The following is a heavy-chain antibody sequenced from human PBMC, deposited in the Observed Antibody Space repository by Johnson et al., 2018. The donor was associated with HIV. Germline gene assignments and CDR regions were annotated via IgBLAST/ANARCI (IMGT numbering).Heavy chain of an antibody. J-gene: IGHJ3*02. D-gene: IGHD3-22*01. Sequence: QVQVVESGGGLVKPGGSLRVSCAASGFTFSDAWMSWVRQAPGKGLEWVAVISYDGSNKYYADSVKGRFTISRDNSKNTLYLQMNSLRAEDTAVYYCARDLSMIVVANAFDIWGQGTMVTVSS. V-gene: IGHV3-30-3*01. CDR2: ISYDGSNK. CDR1: GFTFSDAW. CDR3: ARDLSMIVVANAFDI.